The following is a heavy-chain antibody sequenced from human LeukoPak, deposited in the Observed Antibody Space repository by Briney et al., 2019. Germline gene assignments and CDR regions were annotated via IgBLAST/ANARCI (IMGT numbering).Heavy chain of an antibody. CDR2: IYTSGST. CDR3: ARESTVAGTARYLDY. Sequence: PSETLSLTCTVSGGSISSYYWSWIRQPAGKGLEWIGRIYTSGSTNYSPSLKSRVTMSVDTSKNEFSLKLNPVTAADTAVYYCARESTVAGTARYLDYWGQGTLVTVSS. CDR1: GGSISSYY. J-gene: IGHJ4*02. D-gene: IGHD6-13*01. V-gene: IGHV4-4*07.